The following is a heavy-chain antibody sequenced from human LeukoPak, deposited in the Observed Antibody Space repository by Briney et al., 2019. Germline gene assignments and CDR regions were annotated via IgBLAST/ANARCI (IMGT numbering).Heavy chain of an antibody. D-gene: IGHD5-12*01. CDR3: VTARERRGYTGYDWNYFDN. CDR1: GFTFSSFA. J-gene: IGHJ4*02. V-gene: IGHV3-23*01. CDR2: ISGNGYST. Sequence: PGGSLRLSCAASGFTFSSFALSWIRQAPGKGLEWVSSISGNGYSTYYAESVKGRFTVSRDNSKNTLYLQMSSLRVEDTAVYFCVTARERRGYTGYDWNYFDNWGQGSLVTVSS.